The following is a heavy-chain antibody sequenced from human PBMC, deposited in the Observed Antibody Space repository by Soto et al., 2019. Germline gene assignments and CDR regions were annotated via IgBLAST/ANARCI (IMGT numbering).Heavy chain of an antibody. V-gene: IGHV1-2*04. Sequence: ASVKVSCKASGYTFTGYYMHWVRQAPGQGLEWMGWINPNSGGTNYAQKFQGWVTMTRDTSISTAYMELSRLRSDDTAVYYCARAHSSSWFLFDYWGQGTLVTVSS. J-gene: IGHJ4*02. D-gene: IGHD6-13*01. CDR3: ARAHSSSWFLFDY. CDR1: GYTFTGYY. CDR2: INPNSGGT.